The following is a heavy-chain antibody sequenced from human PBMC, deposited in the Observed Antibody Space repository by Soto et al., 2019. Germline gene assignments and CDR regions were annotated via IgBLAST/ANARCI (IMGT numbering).Heavy chain of an antibody. CDR1: GFTFNNFG. CDR3: AKNHTYYDRSGHYYGDGGFDY. Sequence: QVHLAESGGGVVQPGRSLRLSCVASGFTFNNFGMHWVRQAPGKGLEWLAVIWFDGSTTYYADSVRGRCTISRDNSKNTLYLEINSLRAEDTAVYYCAKNHTYYDRSGHYYGDGGFDYWGQGTRVTVSS. D-gene: IGHD3-22*01. J-gene: IGHJ4*02. V-gene: IGHV3-33*03. CDR2: IWFDGSTT.